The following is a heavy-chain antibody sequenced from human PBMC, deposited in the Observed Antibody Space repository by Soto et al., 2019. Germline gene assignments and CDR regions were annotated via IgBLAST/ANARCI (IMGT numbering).Heavy chain of an antibody. CDR2: IYYSGST. V-gene: IGHV4-31*03. D-gene: IGHD3-22*01. J-gene: IGHJ4*02. Sequence: PSETLSLTCTVSGGSISSGGYDWSWIRQHPGKGLEWIGYIYYSGSTYYNPSLKSRVTISVDTSKNQFSLKLSSVTAADTAVYYCASGRDYYDSSGYYYYWGQGTLVTVSS. CDR1: GGSISSGGYD. CDR3: ASGRDYYDSSGYYYY.